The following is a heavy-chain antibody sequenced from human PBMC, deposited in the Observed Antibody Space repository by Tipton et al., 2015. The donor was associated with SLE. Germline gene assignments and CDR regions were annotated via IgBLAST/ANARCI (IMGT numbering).Heavy chain of an antibody. J-gene: IGHJ4*01. CDR1: GGSITSGGHY. CDR3: ARGAKERITLVRVRPYYFDY. CDR2: INTSGSS. Sequence: TLSLTCTVSGGSITSGGHYWSWIRQAAEKGLEWIGRINTSGSSDYNPSLKSRVTISVDTSNNQLSLKLTSVTAADTAVYYCARGAKERITLVRVRPYYFDYWGQGSLVTVSS. D-gene: IGHD3-10*01. V-gene: IGHV4-61*02.